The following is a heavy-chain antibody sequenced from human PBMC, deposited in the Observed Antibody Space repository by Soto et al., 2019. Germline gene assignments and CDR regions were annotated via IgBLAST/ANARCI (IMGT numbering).Heavy chain of an antibody. CDR3: AREYYGLLTGYYTDY. D-gene: IGHD3-9*01. J-gene: IGHJ4*02. V-gene: IGHV3-74*01. CDR1: GFPFSSYW. Sequence: EVQLVESGGDLVQRGGSLRLSCAASGFPFSSYWMHWVRHTPGKGLDWVARISGAGVTTYYADSVTGRFTVSRDNAKNTLSLQISGLRAEDTAVYYCAREYYGLLTGYYTDYWVQGTLVSVSS. CDR2: ISGAGVTT.